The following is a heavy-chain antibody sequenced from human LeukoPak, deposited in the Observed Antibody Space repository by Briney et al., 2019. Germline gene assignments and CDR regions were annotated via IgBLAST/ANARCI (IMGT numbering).Heavy chain of an antibody. J-gene: IGHJ4*02. Sequence: GGSLTLSCAASGFTFSNYAMTWVRQAPGKGLEWVSAISRSGDSTYYADSVKGRFTVSRDNSKNTLFLQMNGLRAEDTAVYYCAKKHPISPMVGTTLDSWGLGTLDTVSS. CDR1: GFTFSNYA. CDR3: AKKHPISPMVGTTLDS. D-gene: IGHD1-26*01. V-gene: IGHV3-23*01. CDR2: ISRSGDST.